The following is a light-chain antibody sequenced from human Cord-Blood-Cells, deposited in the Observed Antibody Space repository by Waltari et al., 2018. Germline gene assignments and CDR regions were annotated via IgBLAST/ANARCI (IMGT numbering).Light chain of an antibody. J-gene: IGKJ3*01. CDR2: AAS. CDR3: QQSYSTPRT. CDR1: QSISSY. Sequence: DIQMTQSPSSLSVSVGDRVTITCRASQSISSYLNWYQQKPGKAPKLLIYAASSLQSGVPSRFSCSGSGTDFTLTISSLQPEDFATYYCQQSYSTPRTFGPGTKVDIK. V-gene: IGKV1-39*01.